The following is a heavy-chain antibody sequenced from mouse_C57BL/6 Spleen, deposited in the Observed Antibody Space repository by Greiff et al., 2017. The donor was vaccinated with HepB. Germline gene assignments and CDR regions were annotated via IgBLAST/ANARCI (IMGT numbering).Heavy chain of an antibody. J-gene: IGHJ3*01. D-gene: IGHD1-1*01. Sequence: QVQLQQSGPGLVAPSQCLSITCTVSGFSFTSYGVSWVRQPPGKGLEWLGVIWGDGSTNYHSAHISRLSISKDNTKNQVFLKLNSLQTDDTATYYCAIYGSSYWFAYWGQGTLVTVSA. V-gene: IGHV2-3*01. CDR1: GFSFTSYG. CDR3: AIYGSSYWFAY. CDR2: IWGDGST.